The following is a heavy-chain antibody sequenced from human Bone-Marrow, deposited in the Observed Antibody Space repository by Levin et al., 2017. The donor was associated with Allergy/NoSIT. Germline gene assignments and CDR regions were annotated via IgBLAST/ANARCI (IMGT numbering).Heavy chain of an antibody. Sequence: LRLSCAVSGGSISSGGYSWSWIRQPPGKGLEWIGYIYHSGSTYYNPSLKSRATISVDRSKNQFSLKLSSVTAADTAVYYCARVLILSTVRSRGYFDYWGQGTLVTVSS. J-gene: IGHJ4*02. V-gene: IGHV4-30-2*01. CDR3: ARVLILSTVRSRGYFDY. CDR1: GGSISSGGYS. CDR2: IYHSGST. D-gene: IGHD4-17*01.